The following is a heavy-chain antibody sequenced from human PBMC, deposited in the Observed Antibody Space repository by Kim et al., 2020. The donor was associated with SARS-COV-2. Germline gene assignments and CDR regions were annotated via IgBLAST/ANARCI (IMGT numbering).Heavy chain of an antibody. V-gene: IGHV3-33*01. CDR3: ARESVNYDSSGYSAGFDY. CDR2: IWYDGSNK. CDR1: GFTFSSYG. D-gene: IGHD3-22*01. Sequence: GGSLRLSCAASGFTFSSYGMHWVRQAPGKGLEWGAVIWYDGSNKYYADSVKGRFTISRDNSKNTLYLQMNSLRAEDTAVYYCARESVNYDSSGYSAGFDYWGQGTLVTVSS. J-gene: IGHJ4*02.